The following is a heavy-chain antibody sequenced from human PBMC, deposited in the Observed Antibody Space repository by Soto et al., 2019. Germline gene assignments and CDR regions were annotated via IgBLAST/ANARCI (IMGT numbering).Heavy chain of an antibody. CDR1: GFTFSSYA. Sequence: GGSLRLSCAASGFTFSSYAMHWVRQAPGKGLEWVAVISYDGSNKYYADSVKGRFTISRDNSKNKLYLQMNSLRAEDTAVYYCARTEAYGYEDDYSNYHPPDYYYYGMDVWGQGTTVTVSS. V-gene: IGHV3-30-3*01. J-gene: IGHJ6*02. CDR3: ARTEAYGYEDDYSNYHPPDYYYYGMDV. D-gene: IGHD4-4*01. CDR2: ISYDGSNK.